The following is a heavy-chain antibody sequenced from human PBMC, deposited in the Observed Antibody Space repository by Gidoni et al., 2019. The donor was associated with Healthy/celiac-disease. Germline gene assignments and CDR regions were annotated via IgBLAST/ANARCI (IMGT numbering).Heavy chain of an antibody. CDR1: GFTFSSYA. D-gene: IGHD3-3*01. V-gene: IGHV3-23*01. CDR2: ISGSGGST. CDR3: AKADFWSGYYRSLGAFDI. Sequence: EVQLLESGGGLVQPGGSLRLSCAASGFTFSSYAMSWVRQAPGKGLEWVSAISGSGGSTYYADSVKGRFTISRDNSKNTLYLQMNSLRAEDTAVYYCAKADFWSGYYRSLGAFDIWGQGTMVTVSS. J-gene: IGHJ3*02.